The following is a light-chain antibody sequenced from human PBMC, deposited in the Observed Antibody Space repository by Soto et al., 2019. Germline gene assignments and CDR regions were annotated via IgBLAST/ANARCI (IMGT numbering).Light chain of an antibody. CDR1: QSVSSY. J-gene: IGKJ1*01. Sequence: EIVLTQSPATLSLSPGARATLSCWASQSVSSYLAWYQQTHGQAPRLLIYDASNRATGIPARFSGSGSGTDCTLPISSLQPEDFETYYCQQSYSNPRTFGQGTKVDIK. V-gene: IGKV3-11*01. CDR2: DAS. CDR3: QQSYSNPRT.